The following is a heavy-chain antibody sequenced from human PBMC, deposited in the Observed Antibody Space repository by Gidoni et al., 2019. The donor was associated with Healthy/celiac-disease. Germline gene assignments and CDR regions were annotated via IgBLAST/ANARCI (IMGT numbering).Heavy chain of an antibody. Sequence: QLQLQESGSVLVKPSQTLSLTCAVPGGSISSGGYSWSWIRQPPGKGLEWIGYMSYSGSTYYNPSLKSRVTISVDRSKNQLSLKVSSVTAADAAVYYCAREGSHFDYWGQGALVTVSS. CDR3: AREGSHFDY. CDR2: MSYSGST. V-gene: IGHV4-30-2*01. CDR1: GGSISSGGYS. J-gene: IGHJ4*02.